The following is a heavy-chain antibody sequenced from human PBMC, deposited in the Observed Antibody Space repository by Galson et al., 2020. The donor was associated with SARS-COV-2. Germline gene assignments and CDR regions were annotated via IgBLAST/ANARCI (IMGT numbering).Heavy chain of an antibody. Sequence: KIGKSLKISCQGSGYSFTSYWISWVRQMPGKGLEWMGRIDPSDSYTNYSPSFQGHVTISADKSISTAYLQWSSLKASDTAMYYCANTGTGYGMDVWGQGTTVTVSS. CDR3: ANTGTGYGMDV. CDR2: IDPSDSYT. V-gene: IGHV5-10-1*01. J-gene: IGHJ6*02. CDR1: GYSFTSYW. D-gene: IGHD2-2*02.